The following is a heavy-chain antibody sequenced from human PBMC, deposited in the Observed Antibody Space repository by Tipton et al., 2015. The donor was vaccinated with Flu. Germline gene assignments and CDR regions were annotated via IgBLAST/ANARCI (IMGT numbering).Heavy chain of an antibody. Sequence: SLRLSCAASGFTVSSNYMSWVRQAPGKGLEWVSVIYSDGSTYYIDSVKCRFTISRDNSKNMLSLEMNSLRAEDTAVYYCARGQGANPWGQGTLVPVSS. CDR1: GFTVSSNY. V-gene: IGHV3-53*01. CDR3: ARGQGANP. CDR2: IYSDGST. J-gene: IGHJ5*02.